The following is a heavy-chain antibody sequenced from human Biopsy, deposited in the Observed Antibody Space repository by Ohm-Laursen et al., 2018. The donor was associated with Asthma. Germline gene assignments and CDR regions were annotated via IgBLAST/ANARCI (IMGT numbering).Heavy chain of an antibody. CDR1: GAYIGSRDHH. J-gene: IGHJ6*02. D-gene: IGHD4-17*01. Sequence: SQTLSLTCPVGGAYIGSRDHHWSWIRQSPGTGLEWIGFVFWSGTTHYNRSLERRLSIPIDTTRNEFSMTLRSVTAADTAVYFCARVASYGDLYFGIDVWGPGTTVSVS. V-gene: IGHV4-30-4*01. CDR3: ARVASYGDLYFGIDV. CDR2: VFWSGTT.